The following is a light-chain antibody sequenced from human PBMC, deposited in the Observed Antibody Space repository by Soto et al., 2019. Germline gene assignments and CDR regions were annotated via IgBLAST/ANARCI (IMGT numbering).Light chain of an antibody. V-gene: IGKV3-20*01. CDR2: GAS. CDR3: QQDSDSPLT. CDR1: QTVSTNY. J-gene: IGKJ4*01. Sequence: EIVLTQSPGTLSLSPGERATLSCRASQTVSTNYLAWFQHKPGQAPRLLIYGASSRATGIPDWFSGRGSGIDFTLTINRLEHEYSAVYFYQQDSDSPLTFGEGTKVEIK.